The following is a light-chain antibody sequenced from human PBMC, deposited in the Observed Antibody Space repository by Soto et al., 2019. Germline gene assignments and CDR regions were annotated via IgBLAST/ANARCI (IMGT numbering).Light chain of an antibody. CDR3: QQSYSTPPIT. CDR1: QTISRY. V-gene: IGKV1-39*01. Sequence: DIQMTQSPSSLSASVGDTVTIPCRASQTISRYLNWYQQKPGKAPKFLIYAASSLQSGVPSRFSGSGSGTDFTLTISSLQPEDFATYYCQQSYSTPPITFGQGTRLEVK. CDR2: AAS. J-gene: IGKJ5*01.